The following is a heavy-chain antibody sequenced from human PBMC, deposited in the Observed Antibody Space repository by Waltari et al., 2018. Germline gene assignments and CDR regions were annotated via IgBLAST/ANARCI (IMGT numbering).Heavy chain of an antibody. J-gene: IGHJ5*02. D-gene: IGHD2-2*01. CDR3: AKSVDPLLGEWGWFDP. Sequence: QVQLVQSVAEVKKPGSSVKVSCTASGYPFTRSYIPWVRQAPGQGLEGMGLINPGGGDTEYAQKFRGRLTMTSDTSASTVYMELSSLRSEDTAVYFCAKSVDPLLGEWGWFDPWGRGTLVTVSS. CDR2: INPGGGDT. V-gene: IGHV1-46*01. CDR1: GYPFTRSY.